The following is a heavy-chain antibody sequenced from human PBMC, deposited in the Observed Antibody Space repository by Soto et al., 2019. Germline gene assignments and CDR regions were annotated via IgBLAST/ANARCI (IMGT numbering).Heavy chain of an antibody. CDR3: ARSSWELLRYYYYGMDV. CDR1: GGSFSGYY. J-gene: IGHJ6*02. V-gene: IGHV4-34*01. Sequence: PSETLSLTCAVYGGSFSGYYWSWIRQPPGKGLEWIGEINHSGSTNYNPSLKSRVTISVDTSKNQFSLKLSSVTAADTAVYYCARSSWELLRYYYYGMDVWGQGTTVTV. D-gene: IGHD1-26*01. CDR2: INHSGST.